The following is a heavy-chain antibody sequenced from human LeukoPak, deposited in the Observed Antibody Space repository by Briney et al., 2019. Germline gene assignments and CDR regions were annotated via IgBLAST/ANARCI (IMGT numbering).Heavy chain of an antibody. D-gene: IGHD6-13*01. J-gene: IGHJ6*02. V-gene: IGHV3-48*04. CDR3: AREDHSSSLYYGMDV. CDR2: ISSSSSTI. Sequence: PGGSLRLSCAASGFTFSSYSMNWVRQAPGKGLEWVSYISSSSSTIYYADSVKGRFTISRDNAKNLLYLQMNSLRAEDTAVYYCAREDHSSSLYYGMDVWGQGTTVTVSS. CDR1: GFTFSSYS.